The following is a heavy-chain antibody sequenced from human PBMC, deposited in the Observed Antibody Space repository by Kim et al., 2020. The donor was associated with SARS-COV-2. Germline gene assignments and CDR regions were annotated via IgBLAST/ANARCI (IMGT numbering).Heavy chain of an antibody. CDR1: GGSISSYY. CDR3: ARGIGVGATIAPFDY. V-gene: IGHV4-59*13. J-gene: IGHJ4*02. D-gene: IGHD1-26*01. CDR2: IYYSGST. Sequence: SETLSLTCTVSGGSISSYYWSWIRQPPGKGLEWIGYIYYSGSTNYNPSLKSRVTISVDTSKNQFSLKLRSVTAADTAVYYCARGIGVGATIAPFDYWGQGTLVTVSS.